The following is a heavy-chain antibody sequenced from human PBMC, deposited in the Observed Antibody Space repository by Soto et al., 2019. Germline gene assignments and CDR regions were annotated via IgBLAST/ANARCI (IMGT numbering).Heavy chain of an antibody. D-gene: IGHD3-9*01. J-gene: IGHJ3*01. Sequence: ASVKVSCKASGYAFTSYDINWVRHAPGQGLEWMGWSNANIGGTNYAHKFQGRVTMPRDTSRRTAYMELSRMTSDYKALYYCARDSYYEVLTGYSRNAFDFWGQGTLVTVSS. CDR3: ARDSYYEVLTGYSRNAFDF. CDR1: GYAFTSYD. V-gene: IGHV1-2*07. CDR2: SNANIGGT.